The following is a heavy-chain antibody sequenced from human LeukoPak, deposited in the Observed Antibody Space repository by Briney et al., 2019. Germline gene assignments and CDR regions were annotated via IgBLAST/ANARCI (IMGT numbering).Heavy chain of an antibody. CDR3: ARLYSSAWFGRYFDS. CDR2: IYYSGRT. D-gene: IGHD6-19*01. J-gene: IGHJ4*02. V-gene: IGHV4-39*01. CDR1: GGSISRSTYY. Sequence: SETLSLTCSLAGGSISRSTYYWAWIREPPGKGLEWIGTIYYSGRTYYNPSLKSAVIISVDTSKNLFSLKLTSVTAAHTAVYFCARLYSSAWFGRYFDSWGQGTLVTVSS.